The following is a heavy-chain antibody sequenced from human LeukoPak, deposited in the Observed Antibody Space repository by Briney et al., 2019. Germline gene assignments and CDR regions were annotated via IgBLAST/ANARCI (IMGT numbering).Heavy chain of an antibody. V-gene: IGHV3-30*18. CDR2: ISYDGSNK. J-gene: IGHJ4*02. D-gene: IGHD3-10*01. CDR3: AKDRNYYGSGSFFGD. Sequence: PGRSLRLSCAASGFTFSSYGMHWVRQAPGKGLEWVAVISYDGSNKFYADSVKGRFTFSRDNSKNTLYLQMNSLRAEDTAVSYCAKDRNYYGSGSFFGDWGQGTLVTVSS. CDR1: GFTFSSYG.